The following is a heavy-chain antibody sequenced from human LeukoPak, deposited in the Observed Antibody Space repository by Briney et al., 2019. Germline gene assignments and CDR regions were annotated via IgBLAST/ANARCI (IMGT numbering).Heavy chain of an antibody. V-gene: IGHV3-66*01. J-gene: IGHJ4*02. CDR2: IYSGGTT. CDR1: GFTFSSYA. Sequence: PGGSLRLSCAASGFTFSSYAMSWVRQAPGKGLEWVSIIYSGGTTYYADSVKGRFTISRDNSKNTLYLQMNSLRAEDTAVYYCARTAYFADWSFDYWGQGTLVTVSS. CDR3: ARTAYFADWSFDY. D-gene: IGHD2-21*01.